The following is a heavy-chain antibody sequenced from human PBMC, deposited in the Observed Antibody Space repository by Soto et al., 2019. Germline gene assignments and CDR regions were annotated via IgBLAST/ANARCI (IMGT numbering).Heavy chain of an antibody. CDR2: IYPGASDI. D-gene: IGHD3-10*01. Sequence: GESLKISCQASGYTFIYFWVAWVRQGPGKGLEWMGVIYPGASDIRYSPSFEGHVTISADKSTNTAYLQWSSLEAADTAIYYCARQGTPRGSDYAAFEFWGPGTPVTVSS. CDR3: ARQGTPRGSDYAAFEF. J-gene: IGHJ4*02. CDR1: GYTFIYFW. V-gene: IGHV5-51*01.